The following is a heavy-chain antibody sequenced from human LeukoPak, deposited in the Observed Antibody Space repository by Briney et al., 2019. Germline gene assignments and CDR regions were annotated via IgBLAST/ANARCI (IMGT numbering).Heavy chain of an antibody. Sequence: SETLSLTCTVAGGSTNTYCWSWIRQPAEKGLEWIGRIYPSGSTYYNPSLKSRVTISIDKSKNQFSLRLTSVTAADTAVYYCARDRSGYSEYYFDYWGQGSLVTVSS. D-gene: IGHD5-12*01. CDR1: GGSTNTYC. V-gene: IGHV4-4*07. CDR2: IYPSGST. CDR3: ARDRSGYSEYYFDY. J-gene: IGHJ4*02.